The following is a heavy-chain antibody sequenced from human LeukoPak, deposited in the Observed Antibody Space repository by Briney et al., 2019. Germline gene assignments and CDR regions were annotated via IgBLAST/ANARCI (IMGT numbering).Heavy chain of an antibody. CDR3: AKVGGYSSGWPDY. J-gene: IGHJ4*02. D-gene: IGHD6-19*01. Sequence: GGSLRLSCAASGFTFSSYAMSWVRQAPGKGLEWVSAISGSGGSTYYADSVKGRFTISRDNSKNTLYLQTNSLRAEDTAVYYCAKVGGYSSGWPDYWGQGTLVTVSS. CDR1: GFTFSSYA. V-gene: IGHV3-23*01. CDR2: ISGSGGST.